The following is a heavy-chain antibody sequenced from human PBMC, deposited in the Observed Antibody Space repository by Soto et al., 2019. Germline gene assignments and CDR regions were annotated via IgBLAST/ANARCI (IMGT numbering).Heavy chain of an antibody. V-gene: IGHV3-9*01. J-gene: IGHJ6*02. Sequence: EVQLVESGGGLVQPGRSLRLSCGASGFTFDDYAMHWVRQAPGKGLEWVSGISWNSARIDYADSVKGRFTVSRDNAKNSLYLHMNSLRAEDTALYFCAQDILFGETSYYSGMAVWGQGTTVTVSS. D-gene: IGHD3-10*01. CDR3: AQDILFGETSYYSGMAV. CDR1: GFTFDDYA. CDR2: ISWNSARI.